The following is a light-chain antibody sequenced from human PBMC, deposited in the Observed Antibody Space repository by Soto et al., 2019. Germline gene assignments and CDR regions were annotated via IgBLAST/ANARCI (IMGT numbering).Light chain of an antibody. CDR2: KAS. CDR3: QQYNSYWT. V-gene: IGKV1-5*03. Sequence: DIQMTQSPSSLSASVGDRVTITCRASQSISSYLNWYQQKPGKAPNLLIYKASSLEGGVPSRFSGSGSGTEFTLTISSLQPDDFATYYCQQYNSYWTFGQGTKVDIK. CDR1: QSISSY. J-gene: IGKJ1*01.